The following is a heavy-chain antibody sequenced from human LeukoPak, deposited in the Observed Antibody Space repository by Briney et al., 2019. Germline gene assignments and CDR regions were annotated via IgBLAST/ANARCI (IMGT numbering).Heavy chain of an antibody. D-gene: IGHD5-12*01. CDR2: ISSSGGNT. CDR1: GFTFSSYS. Sequence: GGSLRLSCAASGFTFSSYSMSWVRQAPGKGLEWVSSISSSGGNTYYPDSVKGRFTISRDNSKDTMYLQMNSLRAEDTAVYYCAKDRPTWPIDYWGQGTLVTVSS. CDR3: AKDRPTWPIDY. J-gene: IGHJ4*02. V-gene: IGHV3-23*01.